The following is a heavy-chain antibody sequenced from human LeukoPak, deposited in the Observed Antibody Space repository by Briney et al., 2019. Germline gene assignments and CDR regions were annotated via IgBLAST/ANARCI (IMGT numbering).Heavy chain of an antibody. CDR2: IWYDGSNK. CDR3: ARDCSGGSCCAGSHYGMDV. Sequence: GGSLRLSCAASGFTFSSYGMHWVRQAPGKGLEWVAVIWYDGSNKYYADSVKGRFIISRDNSKNTLYLQMNSLRAEDTAVYYCARDCSGGSCCAGSHYGMDVWGQGTTVTVSS. J-gene: IGHJ6*02. D-gene: IGHD2-15*01. CDR1: GFTFSSYG. V-gene: IGHV3-33*01.